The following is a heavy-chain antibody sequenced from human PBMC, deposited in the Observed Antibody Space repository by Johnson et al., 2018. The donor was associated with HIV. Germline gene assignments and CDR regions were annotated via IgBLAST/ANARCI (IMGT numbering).Heavy chain of an antibody. Sequence: VQLVESGGGLVQPGGSLRLSCAASGFTVSSNYMSWVRQAPGKGLEWVANIKQDGSEKYYVDSVKGRFTISRDNAKNSLYLQMNSLRAEDTAVYYCAKGRSPRIQLRTWAFDFWGQGTVVTVSS. CDR1: GFTVSSNY. J-gene: IGHJ3*01. CDR2: IKQDGSEK. V-gene: IGHV3-7*01. D-gene: IGHD5-18*01. CDR3: AKGRSPRIQLRTWAFDF.